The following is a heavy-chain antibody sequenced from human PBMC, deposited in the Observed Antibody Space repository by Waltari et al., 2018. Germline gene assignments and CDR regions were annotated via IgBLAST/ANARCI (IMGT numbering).Heavy chain of an antibody. V-gene: IGHV4-59*01. CDR2: IYYSGST. J-gene: IGHJ4*02. CDR1: GGSISSYY. Sequence: QVQLQESGPGLVKPSETLSLTCTVSGGSISSYYWSWIRQPPGKGLEWIGYIYYSGSTNYNPSLKRRVTIAVDTSKNQFSLKLSSVTAADTAVYYCARELERITIFGVVMRYFDYWGQGTLVTVSS. CDR3: ARELERITIFGVVMRYFDY. D-gene: IGHD3-3*01.